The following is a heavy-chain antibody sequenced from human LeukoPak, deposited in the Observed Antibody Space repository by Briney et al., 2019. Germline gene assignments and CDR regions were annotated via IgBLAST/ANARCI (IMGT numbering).Heavy chain of an antibody. CDR3: ASGYWSGDSCYLSLTTIYD. J-gene: IGHJ4*02. Sequence: GGSLRLSCAASGFTFSSYSMNWVREAPGKGLECLSYIISSSSTIYSADSVKGGYTISRDNAKKTLYLQMNSLRDQDTAVYYCASGYWSGDSCYLSLTTIYDWGQGTLVTVSS. CDR1: GFTFSSYS. V-gene: IGHV3-48*02. CDR2: IISSSSTI. D-gene: IGHD2-15*01.